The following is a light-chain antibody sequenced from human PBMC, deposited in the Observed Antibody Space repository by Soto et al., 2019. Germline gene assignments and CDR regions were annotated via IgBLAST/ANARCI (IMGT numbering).Light chain of an antibody. CDR2: GDN. CDR1: TSNIGAPYD. V-gene: IGLV1-40*01. CDR3: QSYDISLHNYV. Sequence: QLVLTQPPSVSGAPGQRVSISCTGSTSNIGAPYDVHWYQHLPGAAPKLLIYGDNNRPSGVPDRFSGSKSGTSASLAITSLQAEDEADCYCQSYDISLHNYVFGTGTKLTVL. J-gene: IGLJ1*01.